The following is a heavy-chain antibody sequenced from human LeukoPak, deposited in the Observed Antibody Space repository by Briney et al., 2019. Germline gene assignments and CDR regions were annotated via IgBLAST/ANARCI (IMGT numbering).Heavy chain of an antibody. CDR2: ISGSDNTI. J-gene: IGHJ4*02. CDR1: GFTFSAYE. V-gene: IGHV3-48*03. Sequence: GRSLRLTCAASGFTFSAYEMNWVRQAPGKGLEWVSYISGSDNTIYYADSVKGRFTISRDNVNNSLFLQLSRLRAEDTAVYYCARGWRFSYFDTWGQGTLVTVSS. CDR3: ARGWRFSYFDT. D-gene: IGHD3-3*01.